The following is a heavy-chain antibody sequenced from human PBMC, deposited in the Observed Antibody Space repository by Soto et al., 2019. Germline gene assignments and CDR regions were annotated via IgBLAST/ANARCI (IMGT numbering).Heavy chain of an antibody. V-gene: IGHV1-18*01. CDR1: GYTFTNNG. CDR2: ISAYSGNT. J-gene: IGHJ4*02. D-gene: IGHD3-22*01. CDR3: ARESTPYYDSSGYYYFDY. Sequence: QVQLVQSGAEVKKPGASVKVSCKASGYTFTNNGISWVRQAPGQGLEWVGWISAYSGNTNYAQKLQGRITMTTDTSTSTAYMELRSLRSDDTAVYYCARESTPYYDSSGYYYFDYWGQGTLVTVSS.